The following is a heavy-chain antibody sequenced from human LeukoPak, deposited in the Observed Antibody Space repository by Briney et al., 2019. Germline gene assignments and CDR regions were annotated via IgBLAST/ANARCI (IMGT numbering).Heavy chain of an antibody. CDR1: GYTFSEYY. D-gene: IGHD6-13*01. V-gene: IGHV1-2*02. CDR2: INPNSGGT. Sequence: ASVEVSCKTSGYTFSEYYIYWVRRAPGQGLEWMGWINPNSGGTNYAQKFQGRVTMTRDTSISTAYMELSRLRSDDTAVYYCARGPIAAAGTYYYYYYMDVWGKGTTVTISS. J-gene: IGHJ6*03. CDR3: ARGPIAAAGTYYYYYYMDV.